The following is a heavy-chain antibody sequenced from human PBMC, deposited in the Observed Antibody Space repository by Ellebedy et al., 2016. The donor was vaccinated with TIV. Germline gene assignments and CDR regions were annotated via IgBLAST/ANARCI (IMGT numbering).Heavy chain of an antibody. J-gene: IGHJ3*02. CDR3: ARDPVGVGPAFDI. D-gene: IGHD4-23*01. CDR1: GFTFSSYA. Sequence: GESLKISCTASGFTFSSYAMSWVRQAPGKGLEWVAGISYSGSSTFYAESVRGRFTISRDNSKNTLYLQMNSLRAEDTAVYYCARDPVGVGPAFDIWGQGTMVTVSS. CDR2: ISYSGSST. V-gene: IGHV3-23*01.